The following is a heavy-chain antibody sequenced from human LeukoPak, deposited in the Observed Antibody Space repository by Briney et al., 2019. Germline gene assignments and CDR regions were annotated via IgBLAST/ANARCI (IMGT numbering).Heavy chain of an antibody. CDR1: GFTLSSYA. CDR3: AKGDDFWSGSCFDY. V-gene: IGHV3-23*01. D-gene: IGHD3-3*01. CDR2: ISGGGGTT. Sequence: GGSLRLSCAASGFTLSSYAMSWVRPAPGKGLEWVSGISGGGGTTFYADSVKGRFTIFRDSSKNTLYLQMNSLRVEDTAVYYCAKGDDFWSGSCFDYWGQGTLVTVSS. J-gene: IGHJ4*02.